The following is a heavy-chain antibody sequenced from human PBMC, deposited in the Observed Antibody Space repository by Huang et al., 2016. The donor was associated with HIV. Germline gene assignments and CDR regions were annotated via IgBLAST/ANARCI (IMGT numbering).Heavy chain of an antibody. J-gene: IGHJ4*02. CDR3: ARDCDVYDSSGYWGFNYFDY. CDR2: INPRDGST. D-gene: IGHD3-22*01. Sequence: QVQLVQSGAEVKKPGASVKVSCKASGYAFTSYYMHWVRQAPGQGLEWMGIINPRDGSTSYAQKFQGRVTTTRDTSTNTVFMELSSLRSEDTAVYYCARDCDVYDSSGYWGFNYFDYWGQGTLVTVSS. V-gene: IGHV1-46*01. CDR1: GYAFTSYY.